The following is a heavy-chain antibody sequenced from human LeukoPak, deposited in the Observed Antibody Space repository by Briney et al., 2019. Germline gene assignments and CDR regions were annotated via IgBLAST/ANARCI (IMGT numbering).Heavy chain of an antibody. J-gene: IGHJ3*02. CDR1: GYSISSGYY. Sequence: PSETLSLTCTVSGYSISSGYYWGWIRQPPGKGLEWIGSIYHSGSTYYNPSLKSRVTISVDTSKNQFSLKLSSVTAADTAVYYCARDGDYYDSSGSVRAFDIWGQGTMVTVSS. CDR2: IYHSGST. CDR3: ARDGDYYDSSGSVRAFDI. D-gene: IGHD3-22*01. V-gene: IGHV4-38-2*02.